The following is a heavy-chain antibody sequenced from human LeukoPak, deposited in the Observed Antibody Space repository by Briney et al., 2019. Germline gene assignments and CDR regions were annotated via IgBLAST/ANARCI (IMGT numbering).Heavy chain of an antibody. CDR2: IIPIFGTA. CDR1: GGTSSSYA. D-gene: IGHD6-13*01. V-gene: IGHV1-69*06. Sequence: SVKVSCKASGGTSSSYAISWVRQAPGQGLEWMGGIIPIFGTANYAQKFQGRVTITADKSTSTAYMELSSLRSEDTAVYYCARAQAAAYPFDYWGQGTLVTVSS. CDR3: ARAQAAAYPFDY. J-gene: IGHJ4*02.